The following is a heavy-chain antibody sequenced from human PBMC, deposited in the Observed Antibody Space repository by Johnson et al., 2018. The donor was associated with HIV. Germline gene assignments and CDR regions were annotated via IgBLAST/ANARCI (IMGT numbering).Heavy chain of an antibody. Sequence: VQLVESGGGLVKPGGSLRLSCAASGFTFINAWMSWVRQAPGKGLEWVGRIYSKTDGGTTEYAAPVKGRFTISRDDSKNTRYLQMNSLKTEDTAVYYCTTAPSNWGNAFDIWGQGTMVTVSS. D-gene: IGHD7-27*01. CDR3: TTAPSNWGNAFDI. J-gene: IGHJ3*02. CDR1: GFTFINAW. V-gene: IGHV3-15*01. CDR2: IYSKTDGGTT.